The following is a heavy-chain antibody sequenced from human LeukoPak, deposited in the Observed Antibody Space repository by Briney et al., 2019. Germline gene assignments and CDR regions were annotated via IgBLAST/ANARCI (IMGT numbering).Heavy chain of an antibody. D-gene: IGHD3-10*01. CDR1: GFTFSSYA. J-gene: IGHJ4*02. V-gene: IGHV3-30*18. Sequence: PGGSLRLSCAASGFTFSSYAMSWVRQAPGKGLEWVAVISYDGSNKYYADSVKGRFTISRDNSKNTLYLQMNSLRAEDTAVYYCAKDKSGFRFGELDYWGQGTLVTVSS. CDR2: ISYDGSNK. CDR3: AKDKSGFRFGELDY.